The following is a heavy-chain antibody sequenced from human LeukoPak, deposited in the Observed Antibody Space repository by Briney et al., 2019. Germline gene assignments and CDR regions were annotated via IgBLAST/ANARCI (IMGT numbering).Heavy chain of an antibody. CDR2: INTNTGNP. J-gene: IGHJ5*02. D-gene: IGHD4-17*01. CDR1: GYTFTNYA. Sequence: ASVKVSCKASGYTFTNYAMNWVRQAPGQGLEWMGWINTNTGNPTYAQGFTGRFVFSLDTSVSTAYLQISSLKAEDTAVYYCARDGLRGAYNWFDPWGQGTLVSVPS. CDR3: ARDGLRGAYNWFDP. V-gene: IGHV7-4-1*02.